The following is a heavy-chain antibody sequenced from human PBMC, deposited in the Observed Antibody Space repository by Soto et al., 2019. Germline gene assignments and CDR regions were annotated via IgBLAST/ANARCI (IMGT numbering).Heavy chain of an antibody. CDR2: IGAYNGNT. J-gene: IGHJ3*02. CDR3: ARDQGGSIFKVSALGAFDI. Sequence: APVKVSCKASGYTFTSYGISWVRQAPGQGLEWMGWIGAYNGNTNYAQKLQGRVTMTTDTSTSTAYMELRSLRSDDTAVYYCARDQGGSIFKVSALGAFDIWGQGTMVTVS. V-gene: IGHV1-18*01. D-gene: IGHD3-16*01. CDR1: GYTFTSYG.